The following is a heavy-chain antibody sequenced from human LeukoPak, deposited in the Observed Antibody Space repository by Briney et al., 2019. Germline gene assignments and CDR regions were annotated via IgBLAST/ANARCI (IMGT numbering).Heavy chain of an antibody. Sequence: PGGSLRLSCSASGFPFANTWMTWVRQAPGKGLEWVGRIKPKHDGATTDYAAHVKGRFTISRDDTKNTLFLQMTSLNAEDSGVYFCATVIFVYTAFDIWGQGTVVTVSS. D-gene: IGHD3-16*02. CDR2: IKPKHDGATT. V-gene: IGHV3-15*01. CDR1: GFPFANTW. CDR3: ATVIFVYTAFDI. J-gene: IGHJ3*02.